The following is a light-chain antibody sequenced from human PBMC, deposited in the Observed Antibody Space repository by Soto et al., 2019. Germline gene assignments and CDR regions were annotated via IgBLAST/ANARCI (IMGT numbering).Light chain of an antibody. J-gene: IGKJ1*01. CDR3: QQYYSTPWT. V-gene: IGKV4-1*01. CDR2: WAS. Sequence: DIVMTQSPDSLAVSLGERATINCTSSQNVLYSSNKNYLAWFQQKPGQPPKLLIYWASTRESGVPDRFSGSGSGTDFTLTISSLQAEDVAVYYCQQYYSTPWTFGQGTKVAIK. CDR1: QNVLYSSNKNY.